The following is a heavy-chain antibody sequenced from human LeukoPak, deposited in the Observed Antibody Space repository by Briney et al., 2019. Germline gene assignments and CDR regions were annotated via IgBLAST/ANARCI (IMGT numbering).Heavy chain of an antibody. CDR1: GGTFSSYA. CDR3: AREAGITIFGVVCDGFDP. J-gene: IGHJ5*02. Sequence: GASVKVSCKASGGTFSSYAISWVRQAPGQGLEWMGGIIPIFGTANYAQKFQGRVTITTDESTSTAYMELSSLRSEDTAVYYRAREAGITIFGVVCDGFDPWGQGTLVTVSS. D-gene: IGHD3-3*01. V-gene: IGHV1-69*05. CDR2: IIPIFGTA.